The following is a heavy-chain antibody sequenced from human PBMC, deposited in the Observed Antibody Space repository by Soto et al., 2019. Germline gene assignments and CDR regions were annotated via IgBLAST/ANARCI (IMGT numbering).Heavy chain of an antibody. J-gene: IGHJ5*02. CDR2: IYYSGST. V-gene: IGHV4-30-4*01. D-gene: IGHD1-20*01. Sequence: TSVTLTLTCTVSGGSISSGDYYWSWIRQPPWKGLEWIGYIYYSGSTYYNPSLKSRVTISVDTSKNQFSLKLSSVTAADTAVYYCASVKYNWNDREGYWFDPWGQGTLVTVSS. CDR1: GGSISSGDYY. CDR3: ASVKYNWNDREGYWFDP.